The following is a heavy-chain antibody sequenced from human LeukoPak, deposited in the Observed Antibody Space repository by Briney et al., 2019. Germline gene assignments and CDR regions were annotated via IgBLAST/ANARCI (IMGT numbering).Heavy chain of an antibody. CDR3: ARQASWLPYFDL. J-gene: IGHJ2*01. D-gene: IGHD6-13*01. Sequence: SETLSLTCTVSGASISGYYWSWIRQPPGQGLEWIGSIFYSGSAYYNPTLKSRVTISVDTSENQCSLRLSSVTSADTAVYFCARQASWLPYFDLWGRGTLVAVSS. CDR2: IFYSGSA. CDR1: GASISGYY. V-gene: IGHV4-59*08.